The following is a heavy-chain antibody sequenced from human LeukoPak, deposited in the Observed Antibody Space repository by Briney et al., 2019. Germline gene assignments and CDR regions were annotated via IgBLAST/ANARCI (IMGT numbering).Heavy chain of an antibody. CDR3: AKALPEYSYGPDDAFDI. CDR1: GFTFSSYA. CDR2: ISGSGGST. V-gene: IGHV3-23*01. D-gene: IGHD5-18*01. Sequence: GGSLRLSCAASGFTFSSYAMSWVRQAPGKGLEWVSAISGSGGSTYYADSVKGRFTISRDNSKNTLHLQMNSLRVEDRAVYYCAKALPEYSYGPDDAFDIWGQGTMVTVSS. J-gene: IGHJ3*02.